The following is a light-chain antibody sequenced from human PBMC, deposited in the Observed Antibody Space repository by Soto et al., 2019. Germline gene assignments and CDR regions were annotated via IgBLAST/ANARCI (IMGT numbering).Light chain of an antibody. CDR3: GADHGSGSNFVVV. CDR2: VGTGGIVG. Sequence: QSVLTQPPSASASLGASVTLTCTLSSGYSNYKVDWYQQRPGKGTRFVMRVGTGGIVGSKGDGIPERFSVLGSGLNRYLTIKNIQEEDESDYHCGADHGSGSNFVVVFGGGTKLTVL. CDR1: SGYSNYK. J-gene: IGLJ2*01. V-gene: IGLV9-49*01.